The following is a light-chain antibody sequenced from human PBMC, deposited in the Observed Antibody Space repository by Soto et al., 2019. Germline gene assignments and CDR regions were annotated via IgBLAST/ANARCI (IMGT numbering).Light chain of an antibody. CDR3: QQYNRYPWT. CDR1: QSISSW. Sequence: DIQMTQSPSTLSASVGDRVTITCRASQSISSWLAWYQQKPGKAPKLLIYDASSLESGVPSRFSGSGSGTEFTLTISSLQPDDFATYYCQQYNRYPWTFGQATKVEIK. J-gene: IGKJ1*01. V-gene: IGKV1-5*01. CDR2: DAS.